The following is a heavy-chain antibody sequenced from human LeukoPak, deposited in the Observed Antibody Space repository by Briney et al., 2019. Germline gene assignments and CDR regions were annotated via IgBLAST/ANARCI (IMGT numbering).Heavy chain of an antibody. CDR3: ARDVENPTWFGELNSYYYHYMDV. Sequence: EASVKVSCKASGYTFTSYDINWVRQATGQGLEWMGWMNTNNGNTAYAQKFQGRVTMTRNTSINTAYMELSSLRSEDTAVYYCARDVENPTWFGELNSYYYHYMDVWGKGTTVTISS. D-gene: IGHD3-10*01. J-gene: IGHJ6*03. CDR2: MNTNNGNT. V-gene: IGHV1-8*01. CDR1: GYTFTSYD.